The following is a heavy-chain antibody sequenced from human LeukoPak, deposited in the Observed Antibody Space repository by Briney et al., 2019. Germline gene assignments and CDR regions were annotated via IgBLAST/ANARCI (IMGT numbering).Heavy chain of an antibody. CDR1: GFTFSTNA. CDR2: ASGDGGNT. J-gene: IGHJ4*02. Sequence: PGGSLRLSCAASGFTFSTNAMNWVRQAPGKGLEWVSAASGDGGNTYYADSVKGRFTISRDNSKNTLYLQMNSLRAEDTAVYYCARESNYYFDYWGQGTLVTVSS. CDR3: ARESNYYFDY. D-gene: IGHD4/OR15-4a*01. V-gene: IGHV3-23*01.